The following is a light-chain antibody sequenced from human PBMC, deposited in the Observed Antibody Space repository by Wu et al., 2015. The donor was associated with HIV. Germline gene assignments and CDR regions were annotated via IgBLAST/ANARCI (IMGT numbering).Light chain of an antibody. CDR2: GAS. J-gene: IGKJ4*01. V-gene: IGKV3-20*01. Sequence: EIVLTQSPGTLSLSPGERGTLSCRASQSVSSNFLAWYQQKPGQAPRLVVYGASTRATGIPDRFSGSGSGTDFTLTISGLEPEDFAVYYCQQYSRSPITFGGGTTVEIK. CDR1: QSVSSNF. CDR3: QQYSRSPIT.